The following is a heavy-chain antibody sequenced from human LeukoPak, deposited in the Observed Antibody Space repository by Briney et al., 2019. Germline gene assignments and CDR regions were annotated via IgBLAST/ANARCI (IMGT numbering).Heavy chain of an antibody. V-gene: IGHV4-39*07. CDR2: IYYSGRT. J-gene: IGHJ5*02. Sequence: SETLSLTCTVSGGSISSSSYYWGWLRQPPGKGLEWIGSIYYSGRTYYNPSLKSRVTISLATSKNQFSLKLSSVTAADTAVYYCASQSITIFGVVTMTWFDPWGQGTLVTVSS. D-gene: IGHD3-3*01. CDR3: ASQSITIFGVVTMTWFDP. CDR1: GGSISSSSYY.